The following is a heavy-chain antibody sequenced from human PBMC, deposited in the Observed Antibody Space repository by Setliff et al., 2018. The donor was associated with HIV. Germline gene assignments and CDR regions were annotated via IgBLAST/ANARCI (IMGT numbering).Heavy chain of an antibody. D-gene: IGHD3-16*01. V-gene: IGHV3-9*01. CDR3: TKDVNWKGYNYDYGYFDS. CDR2: ISWDSGNR. Sequence: SLRLSCAASGFTFEDYAMHWVRQAPGEGLEWVAGISWDSGNRGYGASAEGRFTVSRDNAKNSLYLQMDSLRPEDTALYYCTKDVNWKGYNYDYGYFDSWGQGTLVTVSS. CDR1: GFTFEDYA. J-gene: IGHJ4*03.